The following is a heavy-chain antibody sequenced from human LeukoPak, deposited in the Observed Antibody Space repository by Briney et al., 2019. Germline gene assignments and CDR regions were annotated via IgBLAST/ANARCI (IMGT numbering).Heavy chain of an antibody. J-gene: IGHJ4*02. CDR2: IIPMFNIA. Sequence: SVKVSCKASGGIFSSNAISWVRQAPGQGLEWMGRIIPMFNIANYAQNFEGRVMITADKSTSTTYMELSSLRSEDTAVYYCARDRLRYFDWLWDPGNYFDYWGQGTLVTVSS. D-gene: IGHD3-9*01. V-gene: IGHV1-69*04. CDR1: GGIFSSNA. CDR3: ARDRLRYFDWLWDPGNYFDY.